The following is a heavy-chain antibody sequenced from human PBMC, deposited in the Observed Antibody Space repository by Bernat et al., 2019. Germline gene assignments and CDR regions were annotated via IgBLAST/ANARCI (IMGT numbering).Heavy chain of an antibody. D-gene: IGHD6-13*01. Sequence: QVQLQQWGAGLLKPSETLSLTCAVCGGSFSGYYWSWIRQPPGKGLEWIGEINHSGSTNYNPSLKSRVTISVDTSKNQFSLKLSSVTAADTAVYYCAGSFMAAAYYFDYWGQGTLVTVSS. J-gene: IGHJ4*02. CDR2: INHSGST. V-gene: IGHV4-34*01. CDR1: GGSFSGYY. CDR3: AGSFMAAAYYFDY.